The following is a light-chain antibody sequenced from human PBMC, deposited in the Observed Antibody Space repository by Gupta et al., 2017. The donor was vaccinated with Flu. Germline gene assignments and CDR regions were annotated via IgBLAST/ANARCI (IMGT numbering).Light chain of an antibody. CDR1: SSDVGSYNL. Sequence: QSALTQPASLSGSPGQSITISCTGTSSDVGSYNLVSWYQQHPGKAPKLMIYDGSKRPSGVSNRCSCGTNGNTASPIITARQDEDEAEDYYCSYGDSSTFDGVFGGGTKLTVL. V-gene: IGLV2-23*01. CDR2: DGS. CDR3: CSYGDSSTFDGV. J-gene: IGLJ2*01.